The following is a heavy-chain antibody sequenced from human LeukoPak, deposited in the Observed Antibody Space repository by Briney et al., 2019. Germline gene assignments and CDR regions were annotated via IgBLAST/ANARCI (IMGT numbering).Heavy chain of an antibody. J-gene: IGHJ3*02. Sequence: EASVKVSCKASGYTFTSYGISWVRQAPGQGLEWMGWISAYNGNTNYAQKLQGRVTMTTDTSTSTAYMELRSLRSDDTAVYYCGRDRSRHIVVVTAHYAFDIWGQGTMVTVSS. V-gene: IGHV1-18*01. CDR2: ISAYNGNT. D-gene: IGHD2-21*02. CDR1: GYTFTSYG. CDR3: GRDRSRHIVVVTAHYAFDI.